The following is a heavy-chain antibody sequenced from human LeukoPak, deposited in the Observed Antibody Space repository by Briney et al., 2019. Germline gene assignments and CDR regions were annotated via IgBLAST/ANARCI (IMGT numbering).Heavy chain of an antibody. J-gene: IGHJ4*02. V-gene: IGHV3-21*04. D-gene: IGHD1-26*01. CDR2: ISSSSSYI. CDR3: ARRRDSGSLQHFDY. CDR1: GFTFSSYG. Sequence: PGGSLRLSCEASGFTFSSYGIHWVRQAPGKGLEWVSSISSSSSYIYYADSVKGRFTISRDNAKNSLYLQMNSLRAEDTAVYYCARRRDSGSLQHFDYWGQGTLVTVSS.